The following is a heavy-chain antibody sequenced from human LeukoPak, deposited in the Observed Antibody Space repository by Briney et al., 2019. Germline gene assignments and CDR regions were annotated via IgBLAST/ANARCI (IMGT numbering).Heavy chain of an antibody. CDR2: ISSSSSYI. Sequence: GGSLRLSCAASGFTFSDYYMSWIRQAPGKGLEWVSSISSSSSYIYYADSVKGRFTISRDNAKNSLYLQMNSLRAEDTAVYYCARVRIDSGQLDYWGQGTLVTVSS. D-gene: IGHD5-12*01. J-gene: IGHJ4*02. CDR3: ARVRIDSGQLDY. CDR1: GFTFSDYY. V-gene: IGHV3-11*06.